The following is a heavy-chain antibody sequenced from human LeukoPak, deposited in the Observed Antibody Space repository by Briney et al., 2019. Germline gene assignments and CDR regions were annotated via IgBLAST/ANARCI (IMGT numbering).Heavy chain of an antibody. D-gene: IGHD2-2*03. CDR1: GFTFSNYG. Sequence: GGSLRLSCAASGFTFSNYGMHWVRQAPGKGLEWVVFIQYDGSNKYYAASVKGRFTISRDNSRNTLFLQMNSLRTDDTAVYYCAKDGYCSSTTCQTPGYWGQGALVTVSS. J-gene: IGHJ4*02. CDR3: AKDGYCSSTTCQTPGY. CDR2: IQYDGSNK. V-gene: IGHV3-30*02.